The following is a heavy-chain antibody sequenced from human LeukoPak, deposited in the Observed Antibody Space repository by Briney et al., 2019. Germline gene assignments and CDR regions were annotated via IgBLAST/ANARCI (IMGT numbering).Heavy chain of an antibody. CDR3: ARGSADSTTVAPSFDY. J-gene: IGHJ4*02. D-gene: IGHD4-23*01. V-gene: IGHV1-69*13. Sequence: GASVKVSCKASGGTFSNYAISWVRQAPGQGLEWMGGIIPIFGAAKCAQRFQGRVAITAVESTRTVYMELSSLRSEDTAVYYCARGSADSTTVAPSFDYWGQGTLVTVSS. CDR2: IIPIFGAA. CDR1: GGTFSNYA.